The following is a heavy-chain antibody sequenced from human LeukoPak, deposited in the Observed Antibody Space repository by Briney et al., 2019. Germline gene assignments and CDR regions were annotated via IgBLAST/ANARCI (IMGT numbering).Heavy chain of an antibody. CDR1: GGTFSSYA. J-gene: IGHJ4*02. CDR2: IIPIFGTA. CDR3: ARDGPEMATTS. V-gene: IGHV1-69*05. D-gene: IGHD5-24*01. Sequence: GASVKVSCKASGGTFSSYAISWVRQAPGQGLEWMGGIIPIFGTANYAQKFQGRVTITTDESTSTAYMELSSLRPEDTAVYYCARDGPEMATTSWGQGTLVTVSS.